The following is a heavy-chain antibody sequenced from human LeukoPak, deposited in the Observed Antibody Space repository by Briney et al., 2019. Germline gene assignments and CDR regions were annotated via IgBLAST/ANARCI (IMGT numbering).Heavy chain of an antibody. Sequence: GGSLRLSCATSGFTFRNTFLNWVRQSPGKGLQYVSSIDTVYYTYYADSVRGRFTISRDNAKNSLYLQINSLRAEDTAVYYCATESSGALDFWGQGTLVTVSS. CDR2: IDTVYYT. V-gene: IGHV3-69-1*01. CDR3: ATESSGALDF. J-gene: IGHJ4*02. CDR1: GFTFRNTF. D-gene: IGHD1-26*01.